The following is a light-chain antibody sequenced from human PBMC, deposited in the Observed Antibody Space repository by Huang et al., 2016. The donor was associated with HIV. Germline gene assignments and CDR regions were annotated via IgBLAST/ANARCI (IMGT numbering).Light chain of an antibody. CDR2: GSS. V-gene: IGKV3-15*01. CDR1: RSVSSN. CDR3: HQYNNWRIS. J-gene: IGKJ4*01. Sequence: IVMTQSPATLSVSPGERGTLSCRANRSVSSNFAWYQHRHGQAPRLLIYGSSTRAPGIPARFSSSGSGTDFSLTISSQQSEDFALYYCHQYNNWRISFGGGTRVDIE.